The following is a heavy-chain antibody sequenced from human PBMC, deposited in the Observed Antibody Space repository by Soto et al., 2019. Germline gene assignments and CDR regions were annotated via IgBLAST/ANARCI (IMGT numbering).Heavy chain of an antibody. CDR3: ARVGQPQSFDY. CDR1: ADSISSYY. CDR2: IYYSGST. V-gene: IGHV4-59*01. J-gene: IGHJ4*02. D-gene: IGHD4-4*01. Sequence: PSETLSLTCTVSADSISSYYWSGIRQPPGKGLEWIGYIYYSGSTKNPSLKSRVTMSVDTSKNQFSLKLSSVIAADTAVYYCARVGQPQSFDYWGQGTLVTVSS.